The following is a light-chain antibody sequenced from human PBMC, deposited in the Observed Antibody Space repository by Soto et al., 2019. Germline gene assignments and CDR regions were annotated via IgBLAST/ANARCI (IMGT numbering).Light chain of an antibody. CDR3: QQNVSPPIT. Sequence: EIVMTQSPATLSLSPGERVTLSCRASQSVTSNYLAWYQQKPGQSPRLLIYGASSRATGIPDRFSGSGSGTDFTLTISRLEAEDFAVYYCQQNVSPPITFGQGTRLEI. CDR1: QSVTSNY. J-gene: IGKJ5*01. V-gene: IGKV3-20*01. CDR2: GAS.